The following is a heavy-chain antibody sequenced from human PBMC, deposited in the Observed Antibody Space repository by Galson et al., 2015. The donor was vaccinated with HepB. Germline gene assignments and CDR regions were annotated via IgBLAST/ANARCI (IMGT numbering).Heavy chain of an antibody. Sequence: SLRLSCAASGFTFTNYSLNWVRQAPGEGLEWVSFISSSRNFTYQADSVKGRFTISRDNATNLIYLQMNSLRAEDTAVYYCARGTGYSYGPFDYWGQGILVSVSS. CDR2: ISSSRNFT. CDR1: GFTFTNYS. D-gene: IGHD5-18*01. CDR3: ARGTGYSYGPFDY. J-gene: IGHJ4*02. V-gene: IGHV3-21*06.